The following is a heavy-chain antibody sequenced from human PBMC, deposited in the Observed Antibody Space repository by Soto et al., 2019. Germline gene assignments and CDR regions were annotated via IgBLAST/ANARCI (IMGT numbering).Heavy chain of an antibody. V-gene: IGHV3-23*01. CDR2: ISASGGNT. Sequence: EVQLLESGGGLVQPGGSLRLSCAASGFSFSTNAMSWVRQAPGKGLEWVSGISASGGNTYYADSVKSRFTISRDNSKNTLYLQTNSLRAGDTAVYYCAKDFYSTSYSTSSFSAFDFWGQGTVVTVSS. CDR1: GFSFSTNA. J-gene: IGHJ3*01. CDR3: AKDFYSTSYSTSSFSAFDF. D-gene: IGHD6-6*01.